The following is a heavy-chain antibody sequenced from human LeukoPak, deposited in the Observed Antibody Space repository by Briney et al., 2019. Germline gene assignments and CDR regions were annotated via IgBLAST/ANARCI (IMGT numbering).Heavy chain of an antibody. J-gene: IGHJ6*02. CDR3: ARDVGVWFGELSYGMDV. CDR2: ISWNSGSI. Sequence: GGSLRLSCAASGFTFDDYAMHWVRQAPGKGLEWVSGISWNSGSIGYADSVKGRFTISRDNAKNSLYLQMNSLRAEDTAVYYCARDVGVWFGELSYGMDVWGQGTTVTVS. D-gene: IGHD3-10*01. V-gene: IGHV3-9*01. CDR1: GFTFDDYA.